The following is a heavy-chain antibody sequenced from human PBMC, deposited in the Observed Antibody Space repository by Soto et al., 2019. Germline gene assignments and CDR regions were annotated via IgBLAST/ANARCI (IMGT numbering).Heavy chain of an antibody. CDR3: ARHGRVSWLVDY. V-gene: IGHV4-39*01. CDR1: GGSISSSSYY. CDR2: IYYSGST. D-gene: IGHD6-19*01. J-gene: IGHJ4*02. Sequence: QLQLQESGPGLVKPSETLSLTCTVSGGSISSSSYYWGWIRQPPGKGLEWIGSIYYSGSTYYNPSLKSRVIISVDTSKNQFSLKLSSVTAADTAVYYCARHGRVSWLVDYWGQGTLVTVSS.